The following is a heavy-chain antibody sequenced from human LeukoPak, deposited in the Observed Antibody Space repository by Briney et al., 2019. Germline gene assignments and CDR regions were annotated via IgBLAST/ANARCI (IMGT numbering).Heavy chain of an antibody. CDR3: AKEDVAYYDRNYYYGWTS. CDR1: GFTFSSYG. J-gene: IGHJ6*02. V-gene: IGHV3-30*18. CDR2: ISYDGSNK. Sequence: GRSLRLSCAASGFTFSSYGMHWVRQAPGKGLEWVAVISYDGSNKYYADSVKGRFTISRDNSKNTLYLQMNSLRAEDAAVYYCAKEDVAYYDRNYYYGWTSGAKGPRSPSP. D-gene: IGHD3-22*01.